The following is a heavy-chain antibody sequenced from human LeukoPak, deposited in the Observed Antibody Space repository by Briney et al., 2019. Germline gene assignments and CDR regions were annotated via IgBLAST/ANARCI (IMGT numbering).Heavy chain of an antibody. D-gene: IGHD2-15*01. J-gene: IGHJ6*02. V-gene: IGHV3-64D*09. CDR1: GFPFSSYA. CDR2: ISDSGGRT. CDR3: VRGYSFGPYGMDI. Sequence: GGSLRLSCSASGFPFSSYAMHWVRQAPGKGLEYVSAISDSGGRTYYADSVKGRFTISRDNSKNTLYLQMSSLRAEDTAVYFCVRGYSFGPYGMDIWGQGTTVTVSS.